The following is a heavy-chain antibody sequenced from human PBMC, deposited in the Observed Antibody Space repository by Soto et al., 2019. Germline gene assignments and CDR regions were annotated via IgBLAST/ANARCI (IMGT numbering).Heavy chain of an antibody. CDR2: INSDGSST. CDR3: SSTVTTLWVDYYYGMDV. V-gene: IGHV3-74*01. Sequence: EVQLVESGGGLVQPGGSLRLSCAASGFTFSSYWMHWVRQAPGKGLVWVSRINSDGSSTSYADSVKGRFTISRDNAKNTLYLQMNRLRGEDTGVDYCSSTVTTLWVDYYYGMDVWGQGTTVTVSS. D-gene: IGHD4-17*01. CDR1: GFTFSSYW. J-gene: IGHJ6*02.